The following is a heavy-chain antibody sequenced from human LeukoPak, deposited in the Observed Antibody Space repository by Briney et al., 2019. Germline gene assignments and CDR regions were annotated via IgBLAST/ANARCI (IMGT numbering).Heavy chain of an antibody. D-gene: IGHD5-18*01. V-gene: IGHV1-69*01. Sequence: VAWVKVSCKASGGTFSSYAISWVRQAPGQGLEWMGGIIPIFGTANYAQKFQGRVTITADESTSTAYMELSSLRSEDTAVYYCARGARGYSYDDAFDIWGQGTMVTVSS. CDR1: GGTFSSYA. CDR3: ARGARGYSYDDAFDI. J-gene: IGHJ3*02. CDR2: IIPIFGTA.